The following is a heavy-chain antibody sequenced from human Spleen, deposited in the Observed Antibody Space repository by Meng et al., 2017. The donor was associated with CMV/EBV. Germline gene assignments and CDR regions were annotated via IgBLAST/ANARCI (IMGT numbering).Heavy chain of an antibody. V-gene: IGHV4-31*03. Sequence: CSGYGHSLDRRGYYWPWIRQHPEKGLEWIGYIYSGGTTYYNPSLTSRATISMGASEGQFSLTLRSVTASDTAVYYCAGRGRGTFAFWGQGILVTVSS. D-gene: IGHD3/OR15-3a*01. CDR2: IYSGGTT. J-gene: IGHJ5*01. CDR1: GHSLDRRGYY. CDR3: AGRGRGTFAF.